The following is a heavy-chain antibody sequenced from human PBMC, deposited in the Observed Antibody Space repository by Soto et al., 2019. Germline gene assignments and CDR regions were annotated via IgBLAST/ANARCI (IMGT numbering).Heavy chain of an antibody. Sequence: SETLSLTCAVYGGSFSGYYWSWIRQPPGKGLEWIGEINHSGSTNYNPSLKSRVTISVDTSKNQFSLKLSSVTAADTAVYYCARGQVVAAQHWGQGTLVTVS. V-gene: IGHV4-34*01. CDR3: ARGQVVAAQH. D-gene: IGHD2-15*01. J-gene: IGHJ4*02. CDR2: INHSGST. CDR1: GGSFSGYY.